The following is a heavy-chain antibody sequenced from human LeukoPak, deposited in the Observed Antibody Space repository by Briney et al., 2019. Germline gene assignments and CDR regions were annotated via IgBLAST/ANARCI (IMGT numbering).Heavy chain of an antibody. CDR2: IYSGGST. Sequence: GGSLRLSCAASGFTVSSNYMSWVRQAPGKGLEWVSVIYSGGSTYYADSVKGRFTISRDNSKNTLYLQMNSLRAEDTAVYYCARESSLRYYYDSSGYYLDWGQGTLVTVSS. V-gene: IGHV3-53*01. CDR3: ARESSLRYYYDSSGYYLD. D-gene: IGHD3-22*01. J-gene: IGHJ4*02. CDR1: GFTVSSNY.